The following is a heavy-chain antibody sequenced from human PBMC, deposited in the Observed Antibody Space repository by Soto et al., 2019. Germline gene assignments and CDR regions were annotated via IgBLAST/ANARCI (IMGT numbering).Heavy chain of an antibody. CDR3: ARGERGLWFGGLSPYNWFDP. V-gene: IGHV4-31*03. Sequence: PSETLSLTCTVSGGSISSGGYYWSWIRQHPGKGLEWIGYIYYSGSTYYNPSLKSRVTISVDTSKNQFSLKLSSVTAADTAVYYCARGERGLWFGGLSPYNWFDPWGQGTLVTVSS. D-gene: IGHD3-10*01. J-gene: IGHJ5*02. CDR2: IYYSGST. CDR1: GGSISSGGYY.